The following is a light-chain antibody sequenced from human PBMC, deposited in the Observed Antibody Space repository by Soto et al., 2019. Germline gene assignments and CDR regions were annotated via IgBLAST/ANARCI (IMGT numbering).Light chain of an antibody. V-gene: IGKV3-20*01. CDR2: DAS. CDR1: QTVRNNY. J-gene: IGKJ1*01. Sequence: EFVLTQSPGTLSLSPGQSATLSCSASQTVRNNYLAWYQQKPGQCPRLPIYDASSRATGTPDRFSGGGSGTDFTLTISRLEPDDFAVYYCQKYGNFWTFGQGTQVEIK. CDR3: QKYGNFWT.